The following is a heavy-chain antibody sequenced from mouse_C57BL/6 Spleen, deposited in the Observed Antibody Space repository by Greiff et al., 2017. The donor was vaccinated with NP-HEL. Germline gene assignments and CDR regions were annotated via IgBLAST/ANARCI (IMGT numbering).Heavy chain of an antibody. V-gene: IGHV1-64*01. D-gene: IGHD2-12*01. CDR3: AHNYDGAWFAY. J-gene: IGHJ3*01. CDR1: GYTFTSYW. CDR2: IHPNSGST. Sequence: QVQLQQPGAELVKPGASVKLCCKASGYTFTSYWMHWVKQRPGQGLEWIGMIHPNSGSTNYNEKFKSKATLTVDKSSSTAYMQLSSLTSEDSAVYYCAHNYDGAWFAYWGQGTLVTVSA.